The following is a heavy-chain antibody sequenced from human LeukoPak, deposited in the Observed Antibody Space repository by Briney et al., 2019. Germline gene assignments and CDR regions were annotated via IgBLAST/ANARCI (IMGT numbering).Heavy chain of an antibody. J-gene: IGHJ4*02. CDR2: LNEDGSRI. V-gene: IGHV3-7*04. CDR1: GFSFTDYW. CDR3: ARDPLGRYSGWRF. Sequence: GGSLRLSCAASGFSFTDYWMSWVRQAPGKGPEWGAHLNEDGSRIVYLDSVKGRFTISRDNTKNSLFLRMNSLRAEDTAVYYCARDPLGRYSGWRFWGQGTLVTVSS. D-gene: IGHD3-16*01.